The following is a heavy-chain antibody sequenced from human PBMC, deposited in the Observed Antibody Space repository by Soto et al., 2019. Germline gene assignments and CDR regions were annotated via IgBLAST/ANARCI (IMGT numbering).Heavy chain of an antibody. V-gene: IGHV1-69*13. D-gene: IGHD2-15*01. CDR1: GGTFSSYA. J-gene: IGHJ5*02. CDR2: IIPIFGTA. CDR3: VLGYCSGGSCYSSAHNWFDP. Sequence: GASVKVSCKASGGTFSSYAISWVRQAPGQGLEWMGGIIPIFGTANYAQKFQGRVTITADESTSTAYMELSSLRSEDTAVYYCVLGYCSGGSCYSSAHNWFDPWGQGTLVTVSS.